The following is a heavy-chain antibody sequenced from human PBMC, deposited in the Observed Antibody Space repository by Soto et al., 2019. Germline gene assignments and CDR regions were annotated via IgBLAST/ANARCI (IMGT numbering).Heavy chain of an antibody. CDR3: ARHTKYSSSPRYFDY. D-gene: IGHD6-6*01. V-gene: IGHV5-51*01. J-gene: IGHJ4*02. CDR2: IYPGDSDT. CDR1: GYSFTSSW. Sequence: ESLKISCKGSGYSFTSSWIGWVRQMPGKGLEWMGIIYPGDSDTRYSPSFQGQVTISADKSISTAYLQWSSLKASDTAMYYCARHTKYSSSPRYFDYWGQGTLVTVSS.